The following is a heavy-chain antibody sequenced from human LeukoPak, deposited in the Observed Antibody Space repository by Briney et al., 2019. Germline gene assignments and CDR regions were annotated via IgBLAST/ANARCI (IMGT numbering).Heavy chain of an antibody. CDR2: IIPIYVTA. J-gene: IGHJ4*02. V-gene: IGHV1-69*15. CDR1: GGTFSNSA. D-gene: IGHD6-19*01. Sequence: SVKVSCKASGGTFSNSAFSWVRQAPRQGLEWVGRIIPIYVTAHYAQKLQGRVTITADESTSTVYMELSSLTSEDTAVCYCSGQQWPQVYWGQGTLVTVSS. CDR3: SGQQWPQVY.